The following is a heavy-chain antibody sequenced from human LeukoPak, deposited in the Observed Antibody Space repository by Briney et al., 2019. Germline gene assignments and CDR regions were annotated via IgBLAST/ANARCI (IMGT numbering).Heavy chain of an antibody. V-gene: IGHV3-64D*06. J-gene: IGHJ4*02. CDR1: GFTFSMYA. Sequence: GGSLRLSCSASGFTFSMYAMHWVRQAPGKGLEYVSAISSNGGSTYYADSVKGRFTISRDNSKNTLYLQMSSLRAEDTAVYYCVKDGSGSYDTYYFDYWGQGTLVTVSS. D-gene: IGHD3-10*01. CDR3: VKDGSGSYDTYYFDY. CDR2: ISSNGGST.